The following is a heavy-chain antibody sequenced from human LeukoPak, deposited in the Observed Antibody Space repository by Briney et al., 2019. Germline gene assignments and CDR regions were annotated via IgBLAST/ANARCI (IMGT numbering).Heavy chain of an antibody. CDR3: AKNPGYTSGWYYRY. CDR1: GFTFSSYA. J-gene: IGHJ4*02. V-gene: IGHV3-23*01. Sequence: PGGSLRLSCAASGFTFSSYAMSWVRQAPGKGLEWVSAISGSGVSTYYADSVKGRFSISRDNSKNTLYLQMNSLRAEDTAVYYCAKNPGYTSGWYYRYWGQGTLVTVSS. CDR2: ISGSGVST. D-gene: IGHD6-19*01.